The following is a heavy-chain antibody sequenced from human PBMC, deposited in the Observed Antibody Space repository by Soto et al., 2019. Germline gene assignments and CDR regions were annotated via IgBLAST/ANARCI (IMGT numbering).Heavy chain of an antibody. V-gene: IGHV4-39*01. CDR1: GGSISSGDYY. CDR2: IYNSGST. CDR3: ARHHQGYDFWSGYYGYYYYGMDV. Sequence: SETLSLTCTVSGGSISSGDYYWSWIRQPPGKGLEWIGSIYNSGSTYYNPSLKSRVTISVDTSKNQFSLKLRSVTAVDTAVYYCARHHQGYDFWSGYYGYYYYGMDVWGQGTTVT. D-gene: IGHD3-3*01. J-gene: IGHJ6*02.